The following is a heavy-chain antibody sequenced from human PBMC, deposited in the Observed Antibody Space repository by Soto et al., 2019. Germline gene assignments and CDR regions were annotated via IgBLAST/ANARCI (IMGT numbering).Heavy chain of an antibody. CDR2: INWNGGST. J-gene: IGHJ6*03. CDR1: GCTFVDYG. D-gene: IGHD2-2*02. CDR3: ARDLVVVVPAAIGRGYYMDV. V-gene: IGHV3-20*01. Sequence: GGSLRLSCAASGCTFVDYGMSWVRQATGKGLEWVSGINWNGGSTGYADSVKGRFSISRDNAKNSLYLQMSSLRAEDTALYHCARDLVVVVPAAIGRGYYMDVWGKGTTVTVSS.